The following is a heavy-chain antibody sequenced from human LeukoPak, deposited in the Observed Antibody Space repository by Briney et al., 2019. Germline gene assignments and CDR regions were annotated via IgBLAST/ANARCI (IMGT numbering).Heavy chain of an antibody. CDR3: ARAPGYSYGACDY. J-gene: IGHJ4*02. V-gene: IGHV4-34*01. CDR1: GGSFRGYY. Sequence: SETLSLTGVVYGGSFRGYYWSWFRQPPGKGLEWIGEINHSGSTNYNPSLKSRVTISVDTSKNQFSLKLSSVTAADTAVYYCARAPGYSYGACDYWGQGTLVTVSS. D-gene: IGHD5-18*01. CDR2: INHSGST.